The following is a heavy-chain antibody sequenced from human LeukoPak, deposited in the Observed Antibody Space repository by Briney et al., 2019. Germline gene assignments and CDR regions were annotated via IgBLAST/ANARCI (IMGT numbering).Heavy chain of an antibody. CDR2: INGDGSST. V-gene: IGHV3-74*01. Sequence: GGSLRLSCAASGFTFSTYWIHWVRQAPGKGLVWVSHINGDGSSTSYADSVKGRFAISRNNAKNTLYLQMNSLRAEDTAVYYCARAMTGAFFDYWGQGALVTVSS. CDR3: ARAMTGAFFDY. J-gene: IGHJ4*02. CDR1: GFTFSTYW. D-gene: IGHD3-9*01.